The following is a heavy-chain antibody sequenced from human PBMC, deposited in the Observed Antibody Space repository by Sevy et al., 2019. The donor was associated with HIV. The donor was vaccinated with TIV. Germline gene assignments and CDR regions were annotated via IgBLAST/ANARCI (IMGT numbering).Heavy chain of an antibody. CDR3: ATAREYYSDNSGYLDY. D-gene: IGHD3-22*01. CDR1: GYTLSELS. CDR2: FDPDDGET. V-gene: IGHV1-24*01. J-gene: IGHJ4*02. Sequence: ASVKVSCNVSGYTLSELSMHWVRQPPGKGLEWMGRFDPDDGETIYAQRFQGRVTMTEDTSADTAYMELSSLRSEDTAMYYCATAREYYSDNSGYLDYWGQGTPVTVSS.